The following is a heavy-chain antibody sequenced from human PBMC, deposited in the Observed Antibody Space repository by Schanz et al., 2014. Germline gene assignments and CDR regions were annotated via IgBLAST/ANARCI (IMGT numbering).Heavy chain of an antibody. Sequence: DVQLVDSGGGLVQPGGSLRLSCAASGFTVSNSYIHWVRQAPGKGLEWVSTIYSSGSTYYADSVRGRFTISRDNTRNSLYLQMNSLRAEDTAVYYCARDLISSGWYGWGQGTLVTVSS. CDR2: IYSSGST. CDR3: ARDLISSGWYG. D-gene: IGHD6-19*01. J-gene: IGHJ4*02. V-gene: IGHV3-53*01. CDR1: GFTVSNSY.